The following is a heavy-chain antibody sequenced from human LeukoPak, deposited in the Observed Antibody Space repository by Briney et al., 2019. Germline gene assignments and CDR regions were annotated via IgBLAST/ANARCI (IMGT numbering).Heavy chain of an antibody. Sequence: GGSLRLSCAASGFTFSSYGMHWVRQAPGKGLEWVAVIWYDGSNKYYADSVKGRFTISRDNSKNTLYLQMNSLRAEDTAVYYCARDPTHCSGGSCYLTYYFDYWGQGTLVTVSS. V-gene: IGHV3-33*01. CDR1: GFTFSSYG. J-gene: IGHJ4*02. D-gene: IGHD2-15*01. CDR3: ARDPTHCSGGSCYLTYYFDY. CDR2: IWYDGSNK.